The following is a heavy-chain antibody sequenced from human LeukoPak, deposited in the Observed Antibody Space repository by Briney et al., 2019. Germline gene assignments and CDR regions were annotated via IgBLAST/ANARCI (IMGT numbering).Heavy chain of an antibody. CDR3: ARGTAMAPYYFDY. CDR2: INHSGST. CDR1: GGSFSGYC. Sequence: ETLSLTCAVYGGSFSGYCWSWIRQPPGKGLEWIGEINHSGSTNYNPSLKSRVTISVATSKNQFSLKLSSVTAADTAVYYCARGTAMAPYYFDYWGQGTLVTVSS. V-gene: IGHV4-34*01. D-gene: IGHD5-18*01. J-gene: IGHJ4*02.